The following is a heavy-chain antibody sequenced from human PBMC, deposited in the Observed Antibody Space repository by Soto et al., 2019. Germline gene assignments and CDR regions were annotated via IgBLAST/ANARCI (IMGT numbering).Heavy chain of an antibody. Sequence: QVQLVESGGGVVQPGRSLRLSCAASGFTFSSYGMHWVRQAPGKGLEWVAVISYDGSNKYYADSVKGRFTIYRDNSKNTLYLQMNSLRAEDTAVYYCANKRGAFDIWGQGTMVTVSS. D-gene: IGHD3-10*01. CDR3: ANKRGAFDI. J-gene: IGHJ3*02. V-gene: IGHV3-30*18. CDR1: GFTFSSYG. CDR2: ISYDGSNK.